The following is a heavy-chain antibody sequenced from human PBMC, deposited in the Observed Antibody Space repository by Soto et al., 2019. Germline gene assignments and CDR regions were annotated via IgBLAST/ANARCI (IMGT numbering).Heavy chain of an antibody. J-gene: IGHJ4*02. V-gene: IGHV1-69*13. CDR3: ARGPRPFYYDSSGYPFDY. CDR1: GGTFSSYA. D-gene: IGHD3-22*01. Sequence: SVKVSCKASGGTFSSYAFSWVRQAPGQGLEWMGGIIPIFGTADYAQKFQGRVTITADESTSTAYMELSSLRSEDTAVYYCARGPRPFYYDSSGYPFDYWGQGTLVT. CDR2: IIPIFGTA.